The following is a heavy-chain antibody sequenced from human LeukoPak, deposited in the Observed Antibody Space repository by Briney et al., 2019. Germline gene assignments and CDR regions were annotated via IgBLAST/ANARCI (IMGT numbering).Heavy chain of an antibody. Sequence: PGGSLRLSCAASGFTFSSYWMDWVRQAPGKGLVWVSRINSDGSGTSYADSVKGRFTISIDNAKNTLYLQMNSLRAEDTAVYYCARGSYDSSGYHDYWGQGTLVTVST. CDR2: INSDGSGT. CDR3: ARGSYDSSGYHDY. J-gene: IGHJ4*02. V-gene: IGHV3-74*01. D-gene: IGHD3-22*01. CDR1: GFTFSSYW.